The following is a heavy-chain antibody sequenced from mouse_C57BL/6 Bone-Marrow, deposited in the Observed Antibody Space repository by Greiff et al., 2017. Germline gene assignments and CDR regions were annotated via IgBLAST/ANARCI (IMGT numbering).Heavy chain of an antibody. CDR2: ILPGSGST. CDR1: GYTFTGYW. CDR3: ARLYYSNYGGPYWYFDV. Sequence: QQSCKATGYTFTGYWIEWVKQRPGHGLEWIGEILPGSGSTNYNEKFKGKATFTADTSSNTAYMQLSSLTTEDSAIYYCARLYYSNYGGPYWYFDVWCRGTTATVSS. D-gene: IGHD2-5*01. J-gene: IGHJ1*03. V-gene: IGHV1-9*01.